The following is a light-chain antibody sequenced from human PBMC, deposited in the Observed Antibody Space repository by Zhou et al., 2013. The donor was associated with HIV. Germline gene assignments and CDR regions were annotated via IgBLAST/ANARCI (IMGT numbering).Light chain of an antibody. CDR1: QSLSTSY. Sequence: EIVLTQSPGTLSLSPGERATLSCRASQSLSTSYLAWYQQKPGQAPRLLIYGASSRATDIPDRFSGSGSGTDFTLTISRLEPEDFAMYYCQQYGSSPQTFGQGTRLEIK. V-gene: IGKV3-20*01. CDR2: GAS. J-gene: IGKJ5*01. CDR3: QQYGSSPQT.